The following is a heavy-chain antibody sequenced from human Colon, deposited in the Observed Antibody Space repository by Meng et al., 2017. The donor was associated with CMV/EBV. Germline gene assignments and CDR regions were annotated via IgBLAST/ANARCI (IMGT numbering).Heavy chain of an antibody. Sequence: GRSLRLSCAASGFTFSSYAMSWVRQTPRKGLEWVSAISDSGGGTYYADSVKGRFTISRDNSNNTLYLQLNSLRVEDTAVYYCAKGRTSDCWGQGTLVTVSS. CDR2: ISDSGGGT. CDR1: GFTFSSYA. J-gene: IGHJ4*02. D-gene: IGHD3/OR15-3a*01. CDR3: AKGRTSDC. V-gene: IGHV3-23*01.